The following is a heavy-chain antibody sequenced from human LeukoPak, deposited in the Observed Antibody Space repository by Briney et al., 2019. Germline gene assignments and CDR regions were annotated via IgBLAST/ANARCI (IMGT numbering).Heavy chain of an antibody. CDR3: MSGFSYGMDV. V-gene: IGHV3-30*03. CDR2: ISYDGSNK. CDR1: GFTFSSYG. Sequence: GRSLRLSCTASGFTFSSYGMYWVRQAPGKGLEWVAVISYDGSNKYYADSVKGRFTISRDNSKNTLYLQMNSLRAEDTAVYYCMSGFSYGMDVWGKGTTVTVSS. D-gene: IGHD3-10*01. J-gene: IGHJ6*04.